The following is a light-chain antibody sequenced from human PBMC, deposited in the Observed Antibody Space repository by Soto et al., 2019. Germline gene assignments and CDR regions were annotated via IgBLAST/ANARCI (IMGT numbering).Light chain of an antibody. CDR2: GAS. CDR3: QQYGSSPIT. Sequence: EMVLTQSPGTLSLSPGERASLSCRASQSVSSTYLAWYQQKPGQAPRLLIYGASSRATGIPDRFSGSGSGTDFTLTISGLEPEDSAEYYCQQYGSSPITFGQGTRLEIK. CDR1: QSVSSTY. J-gene: IGKJ5*01. V-gene: IGKV3-20*01.